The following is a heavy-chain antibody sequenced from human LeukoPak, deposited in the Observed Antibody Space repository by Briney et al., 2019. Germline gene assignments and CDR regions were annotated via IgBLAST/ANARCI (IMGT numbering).Heavy chain of an antibody. Sequence: PSETLSLTCAVYGGSFSGYYWSWIRQPPGKGLEWIGEINYSGSTNYNPSLKSRVTISVDTSKNQFSLKLSSVTAADTAVCYCARHGNYYGSGSYYWGQGTLVIVSS. D-gene: IGHD3-10*01. CDR2: INYSGST. V-gene: IGHV4-34*01. CDR1: GGSFSGYY. CDR3: ARHGNYYGSGSYY. J-gene: IGHJ4*02.